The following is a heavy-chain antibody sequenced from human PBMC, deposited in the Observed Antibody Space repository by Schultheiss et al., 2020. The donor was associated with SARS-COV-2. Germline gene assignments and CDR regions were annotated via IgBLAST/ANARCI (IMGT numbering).Heavy chain of an antibody. CDR3: ASSHSLPDY. J-gene: IGHJ4*02. V-gene: IGHV3-13*04. Sequence: GGSLRLSCAASGFTFSYYYMSGVRQAPGKGLEWVSAIGTAGDTYYPGSVKGRFTISRENAKNSLYLQMNSLRAEDTAVYYCASSHSLPDYWGQGTLVTVSS. CDR1: GFTFSYYY. D-gene: IGHD2-15*01. CDR2: IGTAGDT.